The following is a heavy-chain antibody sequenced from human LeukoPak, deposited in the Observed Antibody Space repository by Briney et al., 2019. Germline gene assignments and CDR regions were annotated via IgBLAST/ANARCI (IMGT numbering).Heavy chain of an antibody. CDR2: IYYSGST. V-gene: IGHV4-59*01. CDR3: ARAEVAAAVSDY. CDR1: GGSISSYY. Sequence: PSETLSLTCTVSGGSISSYYWSWIRQPPGKGLEWIGYIYYSGSTNYNPSLKSRVTISVDTSKNKFSLKLSSVTAADTAVYYCARAEVAAAVSDYWGQGTLVTVSS. D-gene: IGHD6-13*01. J-gene: IGHJ4*02.